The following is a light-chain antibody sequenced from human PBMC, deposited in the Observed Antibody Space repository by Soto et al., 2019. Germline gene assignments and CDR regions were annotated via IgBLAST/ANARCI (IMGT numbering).Light chain of an antibody. V-gene: IGLV2-11*01. CDR2: DVT. CDR1: SRDVGIYNY. CDR3: CSYAGNYTLL. Sequence: QSALTQPRSVSGSPGQSVTVSCTGTSRDVGIYNYVSWYQQRPGTAPKVMIYDVTKRPSGVPDRFSGSKSANTVSLTISGLQADDEADYYCCSYAGNYTLLFGGGTQLTVL. J-gene: IGLJ2*01.